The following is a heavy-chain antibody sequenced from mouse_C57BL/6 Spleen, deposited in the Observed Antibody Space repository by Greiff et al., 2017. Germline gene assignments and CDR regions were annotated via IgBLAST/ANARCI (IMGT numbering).Heavy chain of an antibody. V-gene: IGHV1-82*01. CDR3: ARGYGNYDAMDY. J-gene: IGHJ4*01. D-gene: IGHD2-10*02. CDR2: IYPGDGDT. CDR1: GYAFSSSW. Sequence: QVQLQQSGPELVKPGASVKISCKASGYAFSSSWMNWVKQRPGKGLEWIGRIYPGDGDTNYNGKFKGKATLTADKSSSTAYMQLIRLTSEDSAVYFCARGYGNYDAMDYWGQGTSVTVSS.